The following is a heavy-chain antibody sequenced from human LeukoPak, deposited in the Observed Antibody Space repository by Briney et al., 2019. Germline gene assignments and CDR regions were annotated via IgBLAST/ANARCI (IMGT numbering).Heavy chain of an antibody. CDR2: IKSDGITI. Sequence: GGSLRLSCEASGFTFSNYMMHWVRQAPGKGLVWVSRIKSDGITITYADSVKGRFTISRDNAKNMLYLQMNSLRAEDTAVYYCLRDLNWSLDQWGQGTLVTASS. D-gene: IGHD1-20*01. J-gene: IGHJ4*02. CDR1: GFTFSNYM. V-gene: IGHV3-74*01. CDR3: LRDLNWSLDQ.